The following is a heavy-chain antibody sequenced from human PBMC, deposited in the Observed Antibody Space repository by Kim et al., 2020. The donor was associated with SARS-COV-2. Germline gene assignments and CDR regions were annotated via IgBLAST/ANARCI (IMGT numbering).Heavy chain of an antibody. CDR1: GYTFINYW. Sequence: GESLKISCQGSGYTFINYWINWVRHVPGKGLEWMGKIDPSDSSTHYSPSFQGHVTMSVDASINTAYLEWSGLKASDSATYYCACMGMIIEGSGDYWGQGTLITVSS. CDR2: IDPSDSST. D-gene: IGHD3-22*01. J-gene: IGHJ4*02. V-gene: IGHV5-10-1*01. CDR3: ACMGMIIEGSGDY.